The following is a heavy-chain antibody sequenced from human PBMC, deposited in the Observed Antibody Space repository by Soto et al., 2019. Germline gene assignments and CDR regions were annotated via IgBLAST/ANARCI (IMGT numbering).Heavy chain of an antibody. Sequence: QVKLVQSGAEVKKPGASVKVSCKASGYTFTGYYMHWVRQAPGQGLEWMGWINPNSGGTNYAQKFQGRVTMTRDTSISTAYMELSRLRSDDTAVYYCARDDSSGYYYSAFDYWGQGTLVTVSS. CDR2: INPNSGGT. J-gene: IGHJ4*02. D-gene: IGHD3-22*01. V-gene: IGHV1-2*02. CDR1: GYTFTGYY. CDR3: ARDDSSGYYYSAFDY.